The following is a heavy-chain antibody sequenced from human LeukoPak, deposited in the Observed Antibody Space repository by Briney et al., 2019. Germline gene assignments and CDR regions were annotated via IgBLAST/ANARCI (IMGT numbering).Heavy chain of an antibody. J-gene: IGHJ4*02. D-gene: IGHD2-15*01. CDR1: GGSISSYY. CDR3: ARGYCSGGSCYPFDY. Sequence: SETLSLTCTVSGGSISSYYWSWIRQPPGKGLEWIGYIYYSGMTNYNPSLKSRVTISLDTSKNQFSLKLSSVTAADTAVYYCARGYCSGGSCYPFDYWGQGTLVTVSS. V-gene: IGHV4-59*12. CDR2: IYYSGMT.